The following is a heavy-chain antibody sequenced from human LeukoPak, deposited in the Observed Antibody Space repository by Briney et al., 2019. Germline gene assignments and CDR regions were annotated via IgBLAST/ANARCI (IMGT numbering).Heavy chain of an antibody. V-gene: IGHV4-39*07. D-gene: IGHD5-24*01. CDR1: GGSINSSSYY. Sequence: SETLSLTCTVPGGSINSSSYYWGWIRQPPGKGLEWIGEINHSGSTNYNPSLKTRVTISVDTSKNQFSLKLSSVTAADTAVYYCAGERWLHGYHWFDPWGQGTLVTVSS. J-gene: IGHJ5*02. CDR3: AGERWLHGYHWFDP. CDR2: INHSGST.